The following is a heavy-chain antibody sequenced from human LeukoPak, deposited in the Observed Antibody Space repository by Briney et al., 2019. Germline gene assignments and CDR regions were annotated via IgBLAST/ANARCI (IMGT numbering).Heavy chain of an antibody. V-gene: IGHV4-61*02. CDR3: ATDSPGGSYFQH. D-gene: IGHD1-26*01. CDR2: IYTSGST. CDR1: GGSISSGSYY. Sequence: PSQTLSLTCTVSGGSISSGSYYWSWIRQPAGKGLEWIGRIYTSGSTNYNPSLKSRVTISVDTSKNQFSLKLSSVTAADTAVYYCATDSPGGSYFQHWGQGTLVTVSS. J-gene: IGHJ1*01.